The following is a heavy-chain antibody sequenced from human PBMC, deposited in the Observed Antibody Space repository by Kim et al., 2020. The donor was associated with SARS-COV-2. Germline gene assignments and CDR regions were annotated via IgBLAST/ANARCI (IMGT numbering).Heavy chain of an antibody. CDR3: AAISYGSGSYYDY. J-gene: IGHJ4*02. Sequence: YEQKFQERVTITRDMSKSTAYMELSSLRSEDTAVYYCAAISYGSGSYYDYWGQGTLVTVSS. V-gene: IGHV1-58*01. D-gene: IGHD3-10*01.